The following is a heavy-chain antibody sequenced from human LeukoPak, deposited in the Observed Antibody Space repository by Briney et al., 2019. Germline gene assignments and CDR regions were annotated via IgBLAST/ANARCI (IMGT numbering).Heavy chain of an antibody. J-gene: IGHJ4*02. CDR1: GGTFSSYA. V-gene: IGHV1-69*01. D-gene: IGHD3-3*01. CDR2: IIPIFATA. CDR3: ARGNPRSLLPYYFDY. Sequence: GSSVTVSCTASGGTFSSYAISWVRQAPGQGLEWMGGIIPIFATANYAQRFQGRVTITADESTSTAFMELSSLRSEDTAVYYCARGNPRSLLPYYFDYWGQGTLVTVSS.